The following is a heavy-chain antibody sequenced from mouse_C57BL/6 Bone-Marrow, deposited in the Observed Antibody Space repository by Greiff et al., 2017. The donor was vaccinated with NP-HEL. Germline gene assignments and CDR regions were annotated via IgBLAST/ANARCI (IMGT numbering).Heavy chain of an antibody. CDR2: INPSSGYT. D-gene: IGHD2-1*01. CDR1: GYTITSYT. J-gene: IGHJ4*01. V-gene: IGHV1-4*01. Sequence: QVHVKQSGAELVRPGASVKMSCKASGYTITSYTMHWVKQRPGPGLEWIGYINPSSGYTKYNQKFKDKATLTADKSSSTAYLQLNSLTSEDSAVYCCARLLSYAMDYWGQGTSVTVSS. CDR3: ARLLSYAMDY.